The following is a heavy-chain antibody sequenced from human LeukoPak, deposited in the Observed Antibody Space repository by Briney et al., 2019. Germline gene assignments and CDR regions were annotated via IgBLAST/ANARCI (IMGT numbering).Heavy chain of an antibody. D-gene: IGHD3-10*01. CDR3: AREAWYYYGSGSYSNWFDP. Sequence: GGSLRLSCAAFGFTVSSNYMSWVRQAPGKGLEWVSVIYSGGSTYYADSVKGRFTISRDNSKNTLYLQMNSLRAEDTAVYYCAREAWYYYGSGSYSNWFDPWGQGTLVTVSS. J-gene: IGHJ5*02. V-gene: IGHV3-66*02. CDR2: IYSGGST. CDR1: GFTVSSNY.